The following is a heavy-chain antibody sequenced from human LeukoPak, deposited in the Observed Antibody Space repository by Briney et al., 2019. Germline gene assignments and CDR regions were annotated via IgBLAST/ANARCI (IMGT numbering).Heavy chain of an antibody. D-gene: IGHD3-10*01. Sequence: GASVKVSCKVSGYTLTELSMHWVRQAPGKGLEWMGGFDPEDGETIYAQKLQGRVTMTTDTSTSTAYMELRSLRSDDTAVYYCARDPTTGICDYWGQGTLVTVSS. CDR3: ARDPTTGICDY. J-gene: IGHJ4*02. CDR1: GYTLTELS. V-gene: IGHV1-24*01. CDR2: FDPEDGET.